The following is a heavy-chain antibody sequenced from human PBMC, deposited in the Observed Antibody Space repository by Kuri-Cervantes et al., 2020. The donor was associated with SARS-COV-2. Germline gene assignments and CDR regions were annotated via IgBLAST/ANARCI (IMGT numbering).Heavy chain of an antibody. CDR2: ISYDGSNK. D-gene: IGHD5-18*01. J-gene: IGHJ4*02. V-gene: IGHV3-30*04. Sequence: GESLKISCAASGFTFSSYAMHWVRQAPGKGLEWVAVISYDGSNKYYADSVKGRFTIPRDNSKNTLYLQMNSLRAEDTAVYYCARDPDTTDSYGFDYWGQGTLVTVSS. CDR1: GFTFSSYA. CDR3: ARDPDTTDSYGFDY.